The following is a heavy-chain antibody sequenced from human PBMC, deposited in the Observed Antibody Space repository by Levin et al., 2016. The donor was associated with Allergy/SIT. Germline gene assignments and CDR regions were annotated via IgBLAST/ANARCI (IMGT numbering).Heavy chain of an antibody. Sequence: GESLKISCKGSGYSFPSYWIAWVRQMPGKGLEWMGIIYPGDSDTRYSPSFQGQVTISADRSISTAYLQWSSLKASDTAMYYCARRIAAAGTSWFDPWGQGTLVTVSS. CDR2: IYPGDSDT. J-gene: IGHJ5*02. CDR3: ARRIAAAGTSWFDP. CDR1: GYSFPSYW. V-gene: IGHV5-51*01. D-gene: IGHD6-13*01.